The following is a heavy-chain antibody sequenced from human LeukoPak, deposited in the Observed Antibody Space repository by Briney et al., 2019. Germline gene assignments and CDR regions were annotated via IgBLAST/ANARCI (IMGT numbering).Heavy chain of an antibody. D-gene: IGHD4-17*01. CDR3: AKGGPTVKGPWGMDV. CDR1: GFTFSSYA. Sequence: GGSLRLSCAASGFTFSSYAMSWVRQAPGEGLEWVSAISGSGGSTYYADSVKGRFTISRDNSKNTLYLQVNSLRAEDTAVYYCAKGGPTVKGPWGMDVWGQGTTVTVSS. J-gene: IGHJ6*02. V-gene: IGHV3-23*01. CDR2: ISGSGGST.